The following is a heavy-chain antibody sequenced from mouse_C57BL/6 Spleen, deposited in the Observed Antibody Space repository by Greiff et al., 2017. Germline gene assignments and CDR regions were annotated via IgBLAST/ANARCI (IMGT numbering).Heavy chain of an antibody. D-gene: IGHD2-4*01. CDR3: TREGVFVITMLALYAMDY. CDR1: GFTFSSYA. V-gene: IGHV5-9-1*02. CDR2: ISSGGAYI. Sequence: EVQGVESGEGLVKPGGSLKLSCAASGFTFSSYAMSWVRQTPEKRLEWVAYISSGGAYIYYADTVKGRFTISRDNARNTLYLQMSSLKSEDTAMYYCTREGVFVITMLALYAMDYWGQGTSVTVSS. J-gene: IGHJ4*01.